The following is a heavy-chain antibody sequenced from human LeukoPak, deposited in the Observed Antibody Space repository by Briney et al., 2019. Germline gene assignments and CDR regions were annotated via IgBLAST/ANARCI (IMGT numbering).Heavy chain of an antibody. CDR3: ARFDYGDRIFDY. CDR2: IYYSGST. V-gene: IGHV4-59*01. D-gene: IGHD4-17*01. Sequence: SETLSLTCTVSGGSISSYYWSWIRQPPGKGLEWIGYIYYSGSTNYNPSLKSRVTISVDTSKNQFPLKLSSVTAADTAVYYCARFDYGDRIFDYWGQGTLVTVSS. J-gene: IGHJ4*02. CDR1: GGSISSYY.